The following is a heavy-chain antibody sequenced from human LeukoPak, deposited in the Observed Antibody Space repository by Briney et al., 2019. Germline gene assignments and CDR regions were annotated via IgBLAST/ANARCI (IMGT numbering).Heavy chain of an antibody. CDR2: INPNSGGT. CDR1: GYTFTGYY. J-gene: IGHJ6*03. D-gene: IGHD3-10*02. V-gene: IGHV1-2*02. Sequence: ALVKVSCKASGYTFTGYYMHWVRQAPGQGLEWMGWINPNSGGTNYAQKFQGRVTMTRDTSISTAYMELSRLRSDDTAVYYCARDQWSGIGYMDVWGKGTTVTVSS. CDR3: ARDQWSGIGYMDV.